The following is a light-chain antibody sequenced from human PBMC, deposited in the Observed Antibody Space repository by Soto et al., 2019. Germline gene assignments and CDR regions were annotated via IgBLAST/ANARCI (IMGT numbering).Light chain of an antibody. CDR3: QQSYTTPIT. J-gene: IGKJ5*01. Sequence: DIQMTQSPSSLSPSVRDRVSITCRASQSITTFLNWYRHKPGQAPNLLVYAASSLQSGVPSRFTGSGSGTDFTLTISSLQPEDFATYFCQQSYTTPITFGQGTRLEIK. V-gene: IGKV1-39*01. CDR2: AAS. CDR1: QSITTF.